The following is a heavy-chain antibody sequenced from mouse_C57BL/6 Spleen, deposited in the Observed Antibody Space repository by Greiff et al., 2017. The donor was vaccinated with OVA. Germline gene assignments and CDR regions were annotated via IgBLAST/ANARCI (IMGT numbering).Heavy chain of an antibody. Sequence: QVQLQQPGAELVMPGASVKLSCKASGYTFTSYWMHWVQQRPGQGLEWIGEIDPSDSYTTSTQKFKGKSTLTVDKSSSTAYMQLSSLTSEDSAVNYSSRSTTVVANFDYWGQGTTLTVSS. J-gene: IGHJ2*01. V-gene: IGHV1-69*01. D-gene: IGHD1-1*01. CDR2: IDPSDSYT. CDR1: GYTFTSYW. CDR3: SRSTTVVANFDY.